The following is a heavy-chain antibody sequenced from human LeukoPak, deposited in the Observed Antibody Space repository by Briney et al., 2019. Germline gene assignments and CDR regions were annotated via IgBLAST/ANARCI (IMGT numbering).Heavy chain of an antibody. CDR1: GFTFSSYW. CDR2: INSDGSNT. CDR3: AVLGGHYFDY. J-gene: IGHJ4*02. Sequence: PGGSLRLSXAASGFTFSSYWMHWVRQAPGKGLVWVSRINSDGSNTSYADSVKGRFTISRDNAKNTLYLQMNSLRAEDTAVYYCAVLGGHYFDYWGQGTLVTVSS. D-gene: IGHD1-26*01. V-gene: IGHV3-74*01.